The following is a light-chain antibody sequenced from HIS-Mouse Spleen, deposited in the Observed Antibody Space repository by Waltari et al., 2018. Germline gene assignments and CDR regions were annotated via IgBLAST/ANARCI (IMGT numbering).Light chain of an antibody. CDR1: KLGDKY. CDR2: QDS. CDR3: QAWDSSTVV. J-gene: IGLJ2*01. V-gene: IGLV3-1*01. Sequence: SYELTQPPSVSVSPGQTASITCSGDKLGDKYACWYQQKPGQSPVLGIYQDSKRPSGIPERFSGSNSGNTATLTISGTQAMGEADYYCQAWDSSTVVFGGGTKLTVL.